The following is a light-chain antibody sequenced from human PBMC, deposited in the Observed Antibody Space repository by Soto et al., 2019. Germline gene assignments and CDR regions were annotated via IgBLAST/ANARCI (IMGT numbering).Light chain of an antibody. CDR2: IAS. CDR3: QQYGTSPWT. V-gene: IGKV3-20*01. CDR1: QSVSSNY. J-gene: IGKJ1*01. Sequence: EIVLTQSTGTLSLFPGERATLSCRATQSVSSNYLAWYQQKPGQAPRLLIYIASSRGTGIPDRFSGSGSGTDFTLTISRLEPEDFAVYYCQQYGTSPWTFGQGTKVEI.